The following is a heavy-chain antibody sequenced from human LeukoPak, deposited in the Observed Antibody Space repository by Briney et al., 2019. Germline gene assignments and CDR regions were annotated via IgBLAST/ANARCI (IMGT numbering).Heavy chain of an antibody. D-gene: IGHD6-13*01. CDR3: ARDAGYSSSWYVS. V-gene: IGHV4-59*12. Sequence: PSETLSLTCTVSGGSISSYYWSWIRQPPGKGLEWIGYIYYSGSTNYNPSLKSRVTISLDTSKNQFSLKLSSVTAADTAVYYCARDAGYSSSWYVSWGQGTLVTVSS. CDR1: GGSISSYY. J-gene: IGHJ4*02. CDR2: IYYSGST.